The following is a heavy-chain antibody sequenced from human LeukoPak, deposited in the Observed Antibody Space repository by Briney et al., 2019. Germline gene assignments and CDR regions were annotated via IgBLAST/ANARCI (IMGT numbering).Heavy chain of an antibody. CDR3: ARYYYSSSWYFDY. Sequence: GGSLRLSCAASGFTFSSYWMHWVRQAPGKGLVWVSRINSDGSTTNYADSVKGRFTISRDNAKNTLYLQMNSLRAEDTAVYYCARYYYSSSWYFDYWGQGALVTVSS. J-gene: IGHJ4*02. CDR1: GFTFSSYW. V-gene: IGHV3-74*01. CDR2: INSDGSTT. D-gene: IGHD6-13*01.